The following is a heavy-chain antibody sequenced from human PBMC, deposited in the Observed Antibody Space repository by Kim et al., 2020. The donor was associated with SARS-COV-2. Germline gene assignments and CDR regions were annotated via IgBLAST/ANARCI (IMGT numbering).Heavy chain of an antibody. D-gene: IGHD6-13*01. V-gene: IGHV1-3*01. J-gene: IGHJ4*02. CDR2: IYAANGNT. Sequence: ASVKVSCKASGYTFTNIKIHWVRQAPGQGLEWMGWIYAANGNTMYSEKFQDKITITTDTSASTAYLELGSLRSEDTAVYYCARDEADWGQGTLVTVSS. CDR3: ARDEAD. CDR1: GYTFTNIK.